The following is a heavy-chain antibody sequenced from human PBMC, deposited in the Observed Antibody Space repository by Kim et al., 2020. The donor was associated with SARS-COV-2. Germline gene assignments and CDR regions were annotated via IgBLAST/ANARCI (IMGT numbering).Heavy chain of an antibody. CDR2: IKKDGSEK. D-gene: IGHD6-13*01. CDR1: GFTFNSYW. CDR3: ATDGSWDLAGTAAGTLQH. V-gene: IGHV3-7*03. Sequence: GGSLRLSCAASGFTFNSYWMSWVRQAPGKGLEWVANIKKDGSEKYYVDSVKGRFTISRDNAKNSLYLQMNSLRAEDTAVYYCATDGSWDLAGTAAGTLQHWGQGTLVTVSS. J-gene: IGHJ1*01.